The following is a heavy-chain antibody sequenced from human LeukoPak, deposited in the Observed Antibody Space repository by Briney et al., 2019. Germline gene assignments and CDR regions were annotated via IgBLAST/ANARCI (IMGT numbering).Heavy chain of an antibody. CDR1: GFTFSSYS. CDR2: ISSCSSYI. J-gene: IGHJ4*02. Sequence: PGGSLRLSCAASGFTFSSYSMNWVRQAPGKGLEWVSSISSCSSYIYYADSVKGRFTISRDNAKNSLYLQINSLRAEDTAVYYCARGAYIAAAGTRDFDYWGQGTLVTVSS. V-gene: IGHV3-21*01. D-gene: IGHD6-13*01. CDR3: ARGAYIAAAGTRDFDY.